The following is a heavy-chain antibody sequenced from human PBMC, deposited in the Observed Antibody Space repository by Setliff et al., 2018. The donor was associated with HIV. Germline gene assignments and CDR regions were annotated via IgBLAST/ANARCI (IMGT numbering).Heavy chain of an antibody. V-gene: IGHV4-39*01. Sequence: SETLSLTCTVSGGSISSSSYYWGWIRQPPGKGLEWIGSIYYSGSTYYNPSLKSRVTISIDTSKNQFFLRLNSVSAADTAVYYCARVGYYDSSFDYWGQGTLVTVSS. D-gene: IGHD3-22*01. CDR2: IYYSGST. CDR1: GGSISSSSYY. J-gene: IGHJ4*02. CDR3: ARVGYYDSSFDY.